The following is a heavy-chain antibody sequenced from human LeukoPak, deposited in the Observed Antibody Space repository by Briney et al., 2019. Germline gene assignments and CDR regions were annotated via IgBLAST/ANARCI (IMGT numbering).Heavy chain of an antibody. J-gene: IGHJ3*02. V-gene: IGHV4-30-4*08. CDR3: ARAGIAGAFDI. CDR1: GGSISSGDYY. D-gene: IGHD2-21*01. Sequence: SETLSLTCTVSGGSISSGDYYWSWIRQPPGKGLEWIGYIYYSGSTYYNPSLKSRATISVDTSKNQFSLKLSSVTAADTAVYYCARAGIAGAFDIWGQGTMVTVSS. CDR2: IYYSGST.